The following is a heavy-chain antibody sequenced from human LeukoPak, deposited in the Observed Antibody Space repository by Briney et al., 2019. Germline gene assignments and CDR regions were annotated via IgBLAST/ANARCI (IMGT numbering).Heavy chain of an antibody. V-gene: IGHV3-30-3*01. CDR1: GFTFSSYA. CDR3: AREGGSGWLDAFDI. CDR2: ISYDGSNK. J-gene: IGHJ3*02. Sequence: QPGRSLRLSCAASGFTFSSYAMPWVRQAPGKGLEWVAVISYDGSNKYYADSVKGRFTISRDNSKNTLYLQMNSLRAEDTAVYYCAREGGSGWLDAFDIWGQGTMVTVSS. D-gene: IGHD6-19*01.